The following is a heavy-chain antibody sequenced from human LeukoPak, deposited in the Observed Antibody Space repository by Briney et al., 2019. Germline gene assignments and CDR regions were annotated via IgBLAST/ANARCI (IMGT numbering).Heavy chain of an antibody. CDR2: INPNSGGT. D-gene: IGHD2-8*01. CDR3: ARGREVYAEWFDP. J-gene: IGHJ5*02. CDR1: GYTFTGYY. Sequence: GASVKVSFKASGYTFTGYYMHWVRQAPGQGLERMGWINPNSGGTNYAQKFQGRVTMTRDTSISTAYMELSRLRSDDTAVYYCARGREVYAEWFDPWGQGTLVTVSS. V-gene: IGHV1-2*02.